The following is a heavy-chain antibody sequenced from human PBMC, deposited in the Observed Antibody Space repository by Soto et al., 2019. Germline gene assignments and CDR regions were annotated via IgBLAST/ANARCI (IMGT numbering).Heavy chain of an antibody. V-gene: IGHV3-30-3*01. CDR1: GFTFSSYA. CDR2: MSYDGSNN. J-gene: IGHJ6*02. D-gene: IGHD3-22*01. Sequence: WGTLRLSCAASGFTFSSYAMYWVRQPPAKGLEWVAVMSYDGSNNYYEDSVKSRFTISRDNSKNTLYLQMNSLRAADTAVYYCAVYPCDSSGYYDHYYYGMDVWGQGTMVTVSS. CDR3: AVYPCDSSGYYDHYYYGMDV.